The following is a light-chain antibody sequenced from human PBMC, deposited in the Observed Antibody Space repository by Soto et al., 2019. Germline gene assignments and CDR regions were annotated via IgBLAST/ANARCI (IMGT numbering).Light chain of an antibody. V-gene: IGKV1-16*01. CDR3: QHYNSYSEA. CDR2: AAS. J-gene: IGKJ1*01. CDR1: QSISTY. Sequence: DIQMTQSPSSLSASVGDRVTITCRASQSISTYLSWYQHKPGKAPKLLILAASSLQSGVPSRFSGSGSGTDFTLTFSCLQSEDFATYYCQHYNSYSEAFGQGTKVDIK.